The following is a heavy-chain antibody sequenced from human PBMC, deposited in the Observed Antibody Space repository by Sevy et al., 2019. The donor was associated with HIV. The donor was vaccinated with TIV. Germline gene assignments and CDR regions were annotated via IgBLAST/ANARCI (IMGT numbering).Heavy chain of an antibody. Sequence: GESLKISCAASEFTFSDYYISWIRQAPGKGLEGVTYISSRGSTIYYADSVKGRFTISRDNATNSLYLQMNSLRAEDTAVYYCARVRYTYGSYYFDYWGQGTLVTVSS. D-gene: IGHD5-18*01. CDR2: ISSRGSTI. J-gene: IGHJ4*02. CDR3: ARVRYTYGSYYFDY. V-gene: IGHV3-11*01. CDR1: EFTFSDYY.